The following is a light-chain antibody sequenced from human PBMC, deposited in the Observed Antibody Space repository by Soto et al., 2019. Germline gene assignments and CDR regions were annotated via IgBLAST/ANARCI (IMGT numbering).Light chain of an antibody. CDR2: KVS. J-gene: IGKJ5*01. Sequence: DVLMTQSPLSLPFTRGQRSSISCRSSQCVFYRDGNTYLNWFHQRPGQSPRRLLYKVSNREAGVPDRFSGSGSGTDFTLKISRVEAEDVGLYYCMQGSHWPPITFGQGTRLEIK. CDR1: QCVFYRDGNTY. CDR3: MQGSHWPPIT. V-gene: IGKV2-30*01.